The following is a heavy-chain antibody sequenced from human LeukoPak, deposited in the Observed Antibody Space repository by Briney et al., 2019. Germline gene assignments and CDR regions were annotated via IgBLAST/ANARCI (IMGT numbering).Heavy chain of an antibody. CDR1: GYSFTSYW. J-gene: IGHJ4*02. CDR3: ASGRRSSSPDFDY. D-gene: IGHD6-13*01. Sequence: GESLKISCKGSGYSFTSYWSGWVRQMPGKGLEWMGIIYPGDSDTRYSPSFQGQVTISADKSISTAYLQWSSLKASDTAMYYCASGRRSSSPDFDYWGQGTLVSVSS. V-gene: IGHV5-51*01. CDR2: IYPGDSDT.